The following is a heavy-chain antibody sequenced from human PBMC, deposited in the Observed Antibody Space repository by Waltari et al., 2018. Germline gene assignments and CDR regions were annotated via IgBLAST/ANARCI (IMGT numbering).Heavy chain of an antibody. CDR3: AREGLAAAGLGDAFDI. Sequence: QVQLVQSGAEVKKPGASVKVSCKASGYTFTSYYMPWVRQAPGQGLEWMGIINPSGGSTSYAQKFQGRVTMTRDTSTSTVYMELSSLRSEDTAVYYCAREGLAAAGLGDAFDIWGQGTMVTVSS. CDR1: GYTFTSYY. CDR2: INPSGGST. J-gene: IGHJ3*02. D-gene: IGHD6-13*01. V-gene: IGHV1-46*01.